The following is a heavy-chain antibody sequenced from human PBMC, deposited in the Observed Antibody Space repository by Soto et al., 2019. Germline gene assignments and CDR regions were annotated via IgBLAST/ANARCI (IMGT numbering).Heavy chain of an antibody. CDR3: AKDRSIFNSDGGGFDN. CDR2: ISGTGGST. V-gene: IGHV3-23*01. Sequence: AQLLESGGGLVQPGGSLRLSCAASGFTFSSYAMSWVRQAPGKGLEWVSGISGTGGSTYYADSVKGRFTISRDNAKNTLCLQMSSLRAGDTALYYCAKDRSIFNSDGGGFDNWGQGTLVTVSS. CDR1: GFTFSSYA. D-gene: IGHD6-6*01. J-gene: IGHJ4*02.